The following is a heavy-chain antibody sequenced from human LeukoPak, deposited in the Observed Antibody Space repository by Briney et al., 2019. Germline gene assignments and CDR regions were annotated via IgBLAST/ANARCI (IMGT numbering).Heavy chain of an antibody. Sequence: KVSCKGSGYSFTSYWIGWVRQMPGKGLEWMGIIYPGDSDTRYSPSFQCQVTISADKSISNAYLQWSSLKASDTAMYYCAAGGIAARRSPDYWGQGTLVTVSS. D-gene: IGHD6-6*01. J-gene: IGHJ4*02. CDR2: IYPGDSDT. CDR1: GYSFTSYW. V-gene: IGHV5-51*01. CDR3: AAGGIAARRSPDY.